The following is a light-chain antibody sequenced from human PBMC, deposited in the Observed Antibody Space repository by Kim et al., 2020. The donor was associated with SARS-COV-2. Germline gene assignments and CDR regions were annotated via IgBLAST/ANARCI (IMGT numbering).Light chain of an antibody. Sequence: SVSPGERATLSCRASQSVSNNLAWYQQKPGQGPRLLIYDSSTWATGIPARFSGSGSGTEFTLTISSLQSEDFAIYYCQQYNKWPRTFGQGTKLEI. CDR2: DSS. CDR1: QSVSNN. J-gene: IGKJ2*01. CDR3: QQYNKWPRT. V-gene: IGKV3-15*01.